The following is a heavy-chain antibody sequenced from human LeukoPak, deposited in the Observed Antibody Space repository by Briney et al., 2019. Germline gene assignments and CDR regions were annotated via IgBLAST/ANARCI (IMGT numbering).Heavy chain of an antibody. CDR3: EAYGSV. V-gene: IGHV3-7*03. D-gene: IGHD3-10*01. CDR1: GFTLSNHW. Sequence: GGSLRLSCVGSGFTLSNHWMTWVRQAPGKGPEWVANIKGDGSEEYYVESVKGRFSISRDNTKNAVYLQMNSLRIEDTALYYCEAYGSVWGLGIPVAVSS. CDR2: IKGDGSEE. J-gene: IGHJ4*02.